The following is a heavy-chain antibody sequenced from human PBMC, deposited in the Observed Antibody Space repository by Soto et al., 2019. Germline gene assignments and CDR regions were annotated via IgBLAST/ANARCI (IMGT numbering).Heavy chain of an antibody. CDR2: MNPNSGNT. CDR3: ASGRAGLLLYSAFDI. D-gene: IGHD3-16*01. CDR1: GYTCTSYD. Sequence: QVQLVQSGAEVKKPGASVKVSCKASGYTCTSYDINWVRQATGQGLEWMGWMNPNSGNTGYAQKFQGRDTMTRNTSRSTAYMELSSLRSEDTAVYYCASGRAGLLLYSAFDIWGQGTMVTVSS. J-gene: IGHJ3*02. V-gene: IGHV1-8*01.